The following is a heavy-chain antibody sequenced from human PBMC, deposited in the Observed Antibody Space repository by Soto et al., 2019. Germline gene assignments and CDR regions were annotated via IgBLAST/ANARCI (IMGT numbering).Heavy chain of an antibody. Sequence: GASVKVSCKASGGTFSSYSISWVRQAPGQGLEWMGGIIPIFGTANYAQKFQGRVTITADESTSTAYMELSSLRSEDTAVYYCARSLPGGIVVDGAFDYWGQGSLVSVSS. CDR3: ARSLPGGIVVDGAFDY. D-gene: IGHD6-19*01. CDR1: GGTFSSYS. V-gene: IGHV1-69*13. CDR2: IIPIFGTA. J-gene: IGHJ4*02.